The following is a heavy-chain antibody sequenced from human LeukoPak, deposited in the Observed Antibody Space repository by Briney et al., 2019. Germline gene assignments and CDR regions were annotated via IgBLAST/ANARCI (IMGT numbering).Heavy chain of an antibody. CDR1: GGSISSYY. D-gene: IGHD3/OR15-3a*01. CDR2: IYYSGST. V-gene: IGHV4-59*08. CDR3: ARGKDWFGQWGYYYYMDV. Sequence: SETLSLTCTVSGGSISSYYWSWIRQPPGKGLEWSGYIYYSGSTNYNPSLKSRVTISVDTSKNQFSLKLSSVTASDTAVYYCARGKDWFGQWGYYYYMDVWGKGTTVTVSS. J-gene: IGHJ6*03.